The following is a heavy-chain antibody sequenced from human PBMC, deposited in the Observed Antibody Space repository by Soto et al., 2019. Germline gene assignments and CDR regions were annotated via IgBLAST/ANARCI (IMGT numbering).Heavy chain of an antibody. D-gene: IGHD1-26*01. CDR3: AREGRMGGVDY. V-gene: IGHV4-61*01. CDR2: FYYSGST. J-gene: IGHJ4*02. Sequence: QVQLQESGPGLVRPSETLSLTCTVSGGSVSGGSYFWSWVRQPPGKGLEWIGYFYYSGSTKYNPSRQRRFTIVAVTFNHQFTLMSHSVAAAETVLYYFAREGRMGGVDYWVQGALVTVSS. CDR1: GGSVSGGSYF.